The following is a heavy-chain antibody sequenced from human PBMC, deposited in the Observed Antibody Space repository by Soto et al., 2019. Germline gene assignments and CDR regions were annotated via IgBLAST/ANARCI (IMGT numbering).Heavy chain of an antibody. J-gene: IGHJ4*02. Sequence: SETLSLTCTVSCGSISSSYWIWIRQPPGKGLEWIAYISYTGSANYNPSLKSRVTTSVDTSKNQFSLKLSSVTAADTAVYYCARAPRGNYGYPSYFDYWGQGTLVTVSS. CDR1: CGSISSSY. CDR2: ISYTGSA. CDR3: ARAPRGNYGYPSYFDY. V-gene: IGHV4-59*01. D-gene: IGHD3-10*01.